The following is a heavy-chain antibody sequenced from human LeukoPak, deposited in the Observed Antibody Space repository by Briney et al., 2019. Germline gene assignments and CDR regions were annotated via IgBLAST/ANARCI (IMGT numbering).Heavy chain of an antibody. CDR1: GGSFSGYY. V-gene: IGHV4-34*01. D-gene: IGHD6-6*01. J-gene: IGHJ3*02. Sequence: SETLSLTCAVYGGSFSGYYWNWIRQPPGKGLGWIGSIYHSGNTYYNPSLKSRVTISVDTSKNQFSLNLSSVTAADTAVYYCARTYSTSTAYDAFDIWGQGTMVTVSS. CDR2: IYHSGNT. CDR3: ARTYSTSTAYDAFDI.